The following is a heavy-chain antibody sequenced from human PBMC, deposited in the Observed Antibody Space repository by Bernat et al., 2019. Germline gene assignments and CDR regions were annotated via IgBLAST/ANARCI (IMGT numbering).Heavy chain of an antibody. V-gene: IGHV3-43*02. CDR1: GFTFDDYA. CDR3: AKDIASGIAVAGPADDY. D-gene: IGHD6-19*01. CDR2: ISGDGGSK. J-gene: IGHJ4*02. Sequence: EVQLVESGGGVVQPGGSLRLSCAASGFTFDDYAMHWVRQAPGKGLEWVSLISGDGGSKYYADSVKGRFTSSRDNSKNSLYLQMNSLRTEDTALYYCAKDIASGIAVAGPADDYWGQGTLVTVSS.